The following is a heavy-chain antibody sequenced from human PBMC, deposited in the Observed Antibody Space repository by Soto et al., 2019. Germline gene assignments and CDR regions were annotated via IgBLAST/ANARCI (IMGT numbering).Heavy chain of an antibody. CDR2: IGVAGDT. V-gene: IGHV3-13*01. D-gene: IGHD6-13*01. J-gene: IGHJ4*02. Sequence: EVQLVESGGGLVQPGGSLRLSCAASGFTFSSYDMHWVRQVAGKGLEWVSAIGVAGDTYYPDSVKGRFTISRENAKNSLYLQMNSLRAEDTAVYYCASGGWGSSWYEGGSIIDYCGQGTLVTVSS. CDR1: GFTFSSYD. CDR3: ASGGWGSSWYEGGSIIDY.